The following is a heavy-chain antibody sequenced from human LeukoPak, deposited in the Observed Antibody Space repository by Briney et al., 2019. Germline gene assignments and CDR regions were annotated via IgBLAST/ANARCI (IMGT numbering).Heavy chain of an antibody. V-gene: IGHV3-21*01. CDR2: ISSSSSYI. J-gene: IGHJ4*02. D-gene: IGHD4-17*01. CDR3: AREDYGDYAPRFDY. CDR1: GFTFSSYS. Sequence: PGGSLRLSCAASGFTFSSYSMNWVRQAPGKGLEWVSSISSSSSYIYYADSVKGRFTISRDNAKNSLYLQMNSLRAEDTAVYYCAREDYGDYAPRFDYWGQGTLVTVSS.